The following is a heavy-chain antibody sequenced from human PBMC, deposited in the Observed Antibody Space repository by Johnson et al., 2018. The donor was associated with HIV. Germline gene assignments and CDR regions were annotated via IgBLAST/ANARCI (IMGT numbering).Heavy chain of an antibody. CDR3: ARAIDQGYSSGWSSDVYDI. D-gene: IGHD6-19*01. Sequence: VQLVESGGGLVQPGGSLRLSCAASGFTFSNYAMNWVRQAPGKGLEWVSAISGSGGSTYYADSVKGRFTISRDNAKNTLYLQMNSLRVEDTAVYYCARAIDQGYSSGWSSDVYDIWGQWTMVTVSA. CDR2: ISGSGGST. J-gene: IGHJ3*02. V-gene: IGHV3-23*04. CDR1: GFTFSNYA.